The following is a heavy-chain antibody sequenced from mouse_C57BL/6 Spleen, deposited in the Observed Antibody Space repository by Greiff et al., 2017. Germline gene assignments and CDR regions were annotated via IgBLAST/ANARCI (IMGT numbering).Heavy chain of an antibody. CDR1: GYTFTSYW. V-gene: IGHV1-52*01. D-gene: IGHD3-2*02. CDR3: ALDISGYLGY. Sequence: QVQLQQPGAELVRPGSSVKLSCKASGYTFTSYWMHWVKQRPIQGLEWIGNIDPSDSETHYNQKFKDKATLTVDKSSSTAYMQLSSLTSEDSAVXYCALDISGYLGYWGQGTTLTVSS. J-gene: IGHJ2*01. CDR2: IDPSDSET.